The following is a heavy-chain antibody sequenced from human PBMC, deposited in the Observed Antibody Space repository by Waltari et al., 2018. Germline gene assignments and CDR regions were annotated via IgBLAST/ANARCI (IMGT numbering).Heavy chain of an antibody. CDR3: ARVYSGFYFDY. Sequence: QVQLQESGPGLVKPSETLSLTCAVSGYSISSGYYWGWIRQPPGKGLEWIGSIYHSGSTYYSPSLKGRVTISVDTSKNQFSLKLSSVTAADTAVYYCARVYSGFYFDYWGQGTLVTVSS. CDR2: IYHSGST. CDR1: GYSISSGYY. V-gene: IGHV4-38-2*01. J-gene: IGHJ4*02. D-gene: IGHD5-12*01.